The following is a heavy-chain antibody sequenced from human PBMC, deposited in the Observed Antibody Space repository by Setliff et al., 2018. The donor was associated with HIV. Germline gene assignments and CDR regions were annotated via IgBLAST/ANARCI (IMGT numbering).Heavy chain of an antibody. D-gene: IGHD6-19*01. V-gene: IGHV4-4*07. CDR2: IYTSGST. CDR3: ARLRQWLAFFDS. CDR1: GGSISSYY. Sequence: PSETLSLTCTVSGGSISSYYWSWIRQPAGKGLEWIGRIYTSGSTNYNPSVESRVTMSLDTSRDQFSLKLTSVTAADTAVYYCARLRQWLAFFDSWGQGTLVTVS. J-gene: IGHJ4*02.